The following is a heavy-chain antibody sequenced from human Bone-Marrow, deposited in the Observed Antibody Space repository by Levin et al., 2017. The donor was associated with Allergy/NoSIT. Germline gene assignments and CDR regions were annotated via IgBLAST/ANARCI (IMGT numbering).Heavy chain of an antibody. V-gene: IGHV4-59*01. CDR3: ARGTAVAGTRGYAFDI. Sequence: ESLKISCTVSGGSISSYYWSWIRQPPGKGLEWIGYIYYSGSTNYNPSLKSRVTISVDTSKNQFSLKLSSVTAADTAVYYCARGTAVAGTRGYAFDIWGQGTMVTVSS. CDR1: GGSISSYY. D-gene: IGHD6-19*01. J-gene: IGHJ3*02. CDR2: IYYSGST.